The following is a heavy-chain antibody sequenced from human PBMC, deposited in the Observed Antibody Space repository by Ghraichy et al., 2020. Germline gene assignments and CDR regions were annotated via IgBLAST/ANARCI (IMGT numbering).Heavy chain of an antibody. CDR1: GGSISSYY. V-gene: IGHV4-59*01. Sequence: SETLSLTCTVSGGSISSYYWSWIRQPPGKGLEWIGYIYYSGSTNYNPSLKSRVTISVDTSKNQFSLKLSSVTAADTAVYYCARKSEMATSPNFDYCGQGTLVTVSS. CDR3: ARKSEMATSPNFDY. J-gene: IGHJ4*02. D-gene: IGHD5-24*01. CDR2: IYYSGST.